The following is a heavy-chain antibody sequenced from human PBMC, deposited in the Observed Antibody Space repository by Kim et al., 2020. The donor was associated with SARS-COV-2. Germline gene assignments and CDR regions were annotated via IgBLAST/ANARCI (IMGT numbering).Heavy chain of an antibody. CDR3: AKDDHPNCSGGSCYSDY. J-gene: IGHJ4*02. CDR1: GFTFDDYA. CDR2: ISGDGGST. Sequence: GGSLRLSCAASGFTFDDYAMHWVRQDPGKGLEWVSLISGDGGSTYYADSVKGRFTISRDNSKNSLYLQMNSLRTEDTALYYCAKDDHPNCSGGSCYSDYWAQGTPFTFSS. V-gene: IGHV3-43*02. D-gene: IGHD2-15*01.